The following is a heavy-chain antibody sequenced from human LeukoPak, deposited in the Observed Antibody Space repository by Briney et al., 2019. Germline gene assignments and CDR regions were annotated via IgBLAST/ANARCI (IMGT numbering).Heavy chain of an antibody. CDR3: ARRDVFDI. CDR2: ISGGAGST. J-gene: IGHJ3*02. Sequence: GGSLRLSCAASAISFSTYAMSWVRQAPGKGLECVSVISGGAGSTYYADSVKGRFTISRDNSKNTLYLQMNSLRAEDTAVYYCARRDVFDIWGQGTMVTVSP. CDR1: AISFSTYA. V-gene: IGHV3-23*01.